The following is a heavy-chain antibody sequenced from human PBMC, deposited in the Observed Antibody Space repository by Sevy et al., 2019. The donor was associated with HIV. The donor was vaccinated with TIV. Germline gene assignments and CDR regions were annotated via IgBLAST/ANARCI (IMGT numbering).Heavy chain of an antibody. CDR3: EAIATAGRDY. V-gene: IGHV3-23*01. CDR2: ISGSGGST. D-gene: IGHD6-13*01. Sequence: GGSLRLSCAASGFIFSSYVMSWVRQAPGKGLEWVSTISGSGGSTYYADSVKGRFTISRDKSKNTLDLQMNSLRAEDTAVYYCEAIATAGRDYWGQGTLVTVSS. CDR1: GFIFSSYV. J-gene: IGHJ4*02.